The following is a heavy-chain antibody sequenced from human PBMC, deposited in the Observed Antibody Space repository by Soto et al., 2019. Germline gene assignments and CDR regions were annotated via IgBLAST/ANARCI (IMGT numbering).Heavy chain of an antibody. J-gene: IGHJ4*02. CDR2: IYYNGST. D-gene: IGHD3-22*01. CDR1: GVSISTHY. CDR3: ARYYYDSSGYYYDY. V-gene: IGHV4-59*11. Sequence: QVQLQESGPGLVEPSETLSLTCTVTGVSISTHYWSWIRQPPGKGLEWIGYIYYNGSTTYNPSLKSRVTISGDTSKKQFSLKLSSVTAADTAVYYCARYYYDSSGYYYDYWGQGTLVTVSS.